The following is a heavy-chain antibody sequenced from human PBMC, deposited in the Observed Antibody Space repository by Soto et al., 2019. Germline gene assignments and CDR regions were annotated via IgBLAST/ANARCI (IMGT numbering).Heavy chain of an antibody. CDR3: ARADSSSWYPLSSFDI. CDR2: IYYSGST. Sequence: PSETLSLTCTVSGGSISSYYWSWIRQPPGKGLEWIGYIYYSGSTNYNPSLKSRVTISVDTSMNQFSLKLSSVTAADTAVYYCARADSSSWYPLSSFDIWGPGTMVTVSS. V-gene: IGHV4-59*01. D-gene: IGHD6-13*01. J-gene: IGHJ3*02. CDR1: GGSISSYY.